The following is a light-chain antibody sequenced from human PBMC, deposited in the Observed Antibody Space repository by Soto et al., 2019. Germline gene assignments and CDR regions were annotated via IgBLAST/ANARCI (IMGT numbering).Light chain of an antibody. Sequence: QSALTQPASVSGSPGQSITISCTGSNSDVGSYNLVSWYQQHPGKAPKVIIFEVNKRPSGVSNRFSGSKSGYTASLTISGLQAEDEADYYCCSYAGYITFVVFVGGTKLTVL. J-gene: IGLJ2*01. V-gene: IGLV2-23*02. CDR1: NSDVGSYNL. CDR3: CSYAGYITFVV. CDR2: EVN.